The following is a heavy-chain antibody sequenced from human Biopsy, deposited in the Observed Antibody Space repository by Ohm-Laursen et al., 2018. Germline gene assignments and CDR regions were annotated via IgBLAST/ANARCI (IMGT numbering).Heavy chain of an antibody. CDR1: GFTFASHA. J-gene: IGHJ6*02. D-gene: IGHD3-22*01. Sequence: TLSLTCAASGFTFASHAMSWIRQTPGKGLEWIGEINHSGRTNYNPSLKSRVTISVDTSKNQFSLKVRSVAAADTAVYYCVRGVDYYDPYHYYALDVWGQGTTVTVSS. CDR2: INHSGRT. CDR3: VRGVDYYDPYHYYALDV. V-gene: IGHV4-34*01.